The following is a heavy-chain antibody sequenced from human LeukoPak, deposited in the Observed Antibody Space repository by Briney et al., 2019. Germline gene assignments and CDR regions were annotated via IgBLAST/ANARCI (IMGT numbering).Heavy chain of an antibody. J-gene: IGHJ4*02. V-gene: IGHV3-23*01. CDR3: ASSLTPGDGYNSRPFDY. Sequence: GGSLRLSCAASGFTFSSIAMSWVRQAPDKGLEWVSTISGSGGGTYYADSVKGRFTISRDDSKNSLHLQMNSLRAEDTAVYYCASSLTPGDGYNSRPFDYWGQGTLVTVSS. CDR2: ISGSGGGT. CDR1: GFTFSSIA. D-gene: IGHD5-24*01.